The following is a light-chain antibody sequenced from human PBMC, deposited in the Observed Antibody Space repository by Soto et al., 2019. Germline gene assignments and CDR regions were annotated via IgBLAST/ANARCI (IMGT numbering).Light chain of an antibody. CDR3: LQEYRYPLT. V-gene: IGKV1-6*01. CDR1: QGIRND. J-gene: IGKJ4*01. CDR2: AAY. Sequence: AIQLTQSPASLSASVGDRVTITCRASQGIRNDLGWFQQKPGKAPKLLSYAAYSLQTGVPSRFSGSGSGTYFTLTISSLQVEDFATYYCLQEYRYPLTFGGGTKVEI.